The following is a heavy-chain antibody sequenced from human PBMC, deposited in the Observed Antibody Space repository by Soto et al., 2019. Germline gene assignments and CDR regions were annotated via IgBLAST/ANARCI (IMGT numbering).Heavy chain of an antibody. Sequence: PGGSLRLSCAASGFTFSSYWMSWVRQAPGKGLEWVANIKQDGSEKYYVDSVKGRFTISRDNAKNSLYLQMNSLRAEDTAVYYCARAGYCSGPNCYAGFDYWGQGALVTVS. CDR2: IKQDGSEK. J-gene: IGHJ4*02. D-gene: IGHD2-2*01. CDR1: GFTFSSYW. V-gene: IGHV3-7*05. CDR3: ARAGYCSGPNCYAGFDY.